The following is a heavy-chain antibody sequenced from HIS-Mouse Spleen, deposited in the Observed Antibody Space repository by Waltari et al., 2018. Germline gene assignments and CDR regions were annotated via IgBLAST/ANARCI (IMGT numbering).Heavy chain of an antibody. CDR1: GFTFSSYS. CDR2: ISSSSSTI. V-gene: IGHV3-48*01. J-gene: IGHJ5*02. CDR3: ARDLGNWFDP. Sequence: EVQLVESGGGLVQPGGSLRLSWAASGFTFSSYSMNWVRQAPGKGLEWVSYISSSSSTIYYADSVKGRFTISRDNAKNSLYLQMNSLRAEDTAVYYCARDLGNWFDPWGQGTLVTVSS.